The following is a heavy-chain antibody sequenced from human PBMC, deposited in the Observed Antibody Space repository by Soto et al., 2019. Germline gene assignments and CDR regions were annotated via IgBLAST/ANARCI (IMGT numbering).Heavy chain of an antibody. CDR2: ISSSSSYI. Sequence: EVQLVESGGGLVKPGGSLILSCAASGFTFSSYSMNWVRQAPGKGLEWVSSISSSSSYIYYADSVKGRFTISRDNAKNSLYLQMNSLRAEYTAVYYCARDPPYSSSAGDAFDIWGQGTMVTVSS. CDR3: ARDPPYSSSAGDAFDI. CDR1: GFTFSSYS. J-gene: IGHJ3*02. V-gene: IGHV3-21*01. D-gene: IGHD6-6*01.